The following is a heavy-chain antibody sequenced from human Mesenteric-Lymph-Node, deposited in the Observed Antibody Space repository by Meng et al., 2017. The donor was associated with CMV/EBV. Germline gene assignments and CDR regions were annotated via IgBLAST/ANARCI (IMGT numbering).Heavy chain of an antibody. CDR3: ARALTYCSGGSCYPYFDY. CDR2: IYYSGST. Sequence: SSGAYYWRWIRQHPGEGLEWIGYIYYSGSTYYNPSLKSRVTISVDTSKNQFSLKLSSVTAADTAVYYCARALTYCSGGSCYPYFDYWGQGTLVTVSS. V-gene: IGHV4-31*02. J-gene: IGHJ4*02. CDR1: SSGAYY. D-gene: IGHD2-15*01.